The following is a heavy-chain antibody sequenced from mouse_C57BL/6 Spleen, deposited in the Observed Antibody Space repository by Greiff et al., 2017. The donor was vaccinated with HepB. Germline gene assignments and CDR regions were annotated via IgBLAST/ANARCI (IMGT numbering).Heavy chain of an antibody. J-gene: IGHJ1*03. CDR1: GYTFTRYW. V-gene: IGHV1-52*01. CDR2: IDPSDSET. CDR3: ARGGHGAQGRYFDV. D-gene: IGHD3-2*02. Sequence: VQLQQPGAELVRPGSSVKLSCKASGYTFTRYWMHWVKQRPIQGLEWIGNIDPSDSETHYNQKFKDKATLTVDKSSSTAYMQLSSLTSEDSAVYYCARGGHGAQGRYFDVWGTGTTVTVSS.